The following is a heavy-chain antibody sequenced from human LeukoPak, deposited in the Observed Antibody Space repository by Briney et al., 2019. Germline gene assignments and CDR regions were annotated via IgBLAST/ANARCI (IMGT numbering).Heavy chain of an antibody. CDR1: GGSISGYY. D-gene: IGHD3-22*01. CDR2: IYYSGSA. V-gene: IGHV4-59*01. Sequence: PSETLSLTCTVSGGSISGYYWSWIRRPPGKGLEWIGHIYYSGSADYNASLKSRATMFVDTSKNGFSLTLRSVTAADTAVYYCARVGDSSGYSVLDSWGQGTLVTVSS. CDR3: ARVGDSSGYSVLDS. J-gene: IGHJ4*02.